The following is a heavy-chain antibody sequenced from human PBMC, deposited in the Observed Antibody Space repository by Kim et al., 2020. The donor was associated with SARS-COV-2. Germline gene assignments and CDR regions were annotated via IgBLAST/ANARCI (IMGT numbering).Heavy chain of an antibody. CDR1: GYSFTSYW. CDR2: IDPSDSYT. D-gene: IGHD3-9*01. Sequence: GESLQISCKGSGYSFTSYWISWVRQMPGKGLEWMGRIDPSDSYTNYSPSFQGHVTISADKSISTAYLQWSSLKASDTAMYYCARYFDWPKSSSRLGFDPWGQGTLVTVSS. V-gene: IGHV5-10-1*01. CDR3: ARYFDWPKSSSRLGFDP. J-gene: IGHJ5*02.